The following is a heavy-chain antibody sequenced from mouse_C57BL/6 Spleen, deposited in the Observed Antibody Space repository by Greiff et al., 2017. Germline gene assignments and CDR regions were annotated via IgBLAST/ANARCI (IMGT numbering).Heavy chain of an antibody. D-gene: IGHD1-1*01. CDR1: GFNIKDAY. CDR2: IDPENGDT. Sequence: VQLQQSGAELVRPGASVKLSCTASGFNIKDAYMHWVKQRPEQGLEWIGWIDPENGDTEYASKFQGKATITADTSSNTAYLQLNSLTSEDTAVYYCTPGIYSYGSSPYYAMDYWGQGTSVTVSS. J-gene: IGHJ4*01. CDR3: TPGIYSYGSSPYYAMDY. V-gene: IGHV14-4*01.